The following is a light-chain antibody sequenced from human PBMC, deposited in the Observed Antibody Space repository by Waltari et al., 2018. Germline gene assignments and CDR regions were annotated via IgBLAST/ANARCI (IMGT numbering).Light chain of an antibody. Sequence: QSALTQPASVSGSPGQSITISCSGTSSDVGGYKYVSWYQHHPGKAPKLMIYEVTNRPPGVSNRFSGSKSGNTASLTISGLQAEDEADYYCSSYTSSSSLGGVFGTGTKVTVL. CDR2: EVT. J-gene: IGLJ1*01. CDR3: SSYTSSSSLGGV. CDR1: SSDVGGYKY. V-gene: IGLV2-14*01.